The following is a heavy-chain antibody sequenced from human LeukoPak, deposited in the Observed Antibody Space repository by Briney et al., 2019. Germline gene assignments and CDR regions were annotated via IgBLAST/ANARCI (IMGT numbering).Heavy chain of an antibody. Sequence: PSETLSLTCAVSGGSISSGGYSWRWIRQPPGKGLEWIGYIYHSGSTYYNLSLKSRVTISVDRSKNQFSLKLSSVTAADTAVYYCASRMPCGGDCYSSEYYWYFDLWGRGTLVTVSS. CDR2: IYHSGST. J-gene: IGHJ2*01. V-gene: IGHV4-30-2*01. CDR1: GGSISSGGYS. CDR3: ASRMPCGGDCYSSEYYWYFDL. D-gene: IGHD2-21*02.